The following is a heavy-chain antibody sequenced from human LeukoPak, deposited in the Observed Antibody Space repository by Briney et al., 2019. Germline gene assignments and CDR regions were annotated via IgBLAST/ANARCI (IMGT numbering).Heavy chain of an antibody. V-gene: IGHV3-23*01. D-gene: IGHD1-14*01. CDR3: ANYRKPQGLDY. J-gene: IGHJ4*02. CDR2: ISSNGADT. Sequence: GGTLRLSCAVSRFAFSTYAMTWVRQAPGQGLEYVSTISSNGADTYYADSVKGRFTISRDNSKNTLYLQMTSLRVEDTAVYYCANYRKPQGLDYWGQGTLVTVSS. CDR1: RFAFSTYA.